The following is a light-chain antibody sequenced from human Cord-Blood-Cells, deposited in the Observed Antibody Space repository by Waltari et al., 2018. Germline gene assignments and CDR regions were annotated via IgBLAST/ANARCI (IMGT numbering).Light chain of an antibody. Sequence: IVLTQSPATLSLSPGERATLSCRASQSVSSYLAWYQQKPGQAPRLLIYDASSRGTGIPARFSGSGSGTDFTLTISSLEPEDFAVYYCQQRSNWPPYTFGQGTKLEIK. CDR1: QSVSSY. J-gene: IGKJ2*01. CDR2: DAS. V-gene: IGKV3-11*01. CDR3: QQRSNWPPYT.